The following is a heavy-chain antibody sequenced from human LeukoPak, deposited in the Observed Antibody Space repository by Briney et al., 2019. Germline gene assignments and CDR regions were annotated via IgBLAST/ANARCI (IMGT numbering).Heavy chain of an antibody. Sequence: GGSLRLSCEASGFTFNTYSMNWARQAPGKGLEWVSSIDSSGGYMFYADSVKGRFTISRDNSKNTLYLQMNSLRAEDTAVYYCAVQRTLWQQVLDHWGQGVLVTVSS. CDR3: AVQRTLWQQVLDH. V-gene: IGHV3-21*04. D-gene: IGHD6-13*01. CDR2: IDSSGGYM. J-gene: IGHJ4*02. CDR1: GFTFNTYS.